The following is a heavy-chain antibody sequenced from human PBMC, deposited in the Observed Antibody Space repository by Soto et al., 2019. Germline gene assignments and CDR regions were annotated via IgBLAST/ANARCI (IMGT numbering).Heavy chain of an antibody. Sequence: SGGSLRLSCAASGFTFDDYAMHWVRQVLGKGLEWVSSISWNSGNIGYADSVKGRFTISRDNSKNTLYLQTNSLRVEDTAVYYCARHDDSSGYFTDFDYWGQGALVTV. J-gene: IGHJ4*02. CDR1: GFTFDDYA. CDR2: ISWNSGNI. D-gene: IGHD3-22*01. CDR3: ARHDDSSGYFTDFDY. V-gene: IGHV3-9*01.